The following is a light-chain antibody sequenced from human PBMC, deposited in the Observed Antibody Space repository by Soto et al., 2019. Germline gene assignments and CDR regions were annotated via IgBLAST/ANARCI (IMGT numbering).Light chain of an antibody. Sequence: EIVMTQSPATLSVSPGERATLSCRASQSVSSNLAWYQQKPGQTPRLVIYGASNRATGIPARFRGSGSGTEFTLSISNLQPDDFATYYCQQYQRYWTFGHGTKVDI. V-gene: IGKV3-15*01. J-gene: IGKJ1*01. CDR3: QQYQRYWT. CDR2: GAS. CDR1: QSVSSN.